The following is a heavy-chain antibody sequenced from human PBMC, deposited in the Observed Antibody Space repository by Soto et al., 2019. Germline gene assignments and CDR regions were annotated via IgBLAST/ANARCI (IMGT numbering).Heavy chain of an antibody. CDR1: GDSVTRANAY. CDR3: AKLQPPGWIDA. V-gene: IGHV4-61*01. Sequence: QVRLQESGPGLVKPSETLSLTCSVSGDSVTRANAYWIWLRQAPGKGLEWIGYLYNSGSTNYKPSLRSRVSLSLDTSKNQFSVNLTSVTTADSAIYDCAKLQPPGWIDAWGHGTLVAVS. CDR2: LYNSGST. D-gene: IGHD4-4*01. J-gene: IGHJ5*01.